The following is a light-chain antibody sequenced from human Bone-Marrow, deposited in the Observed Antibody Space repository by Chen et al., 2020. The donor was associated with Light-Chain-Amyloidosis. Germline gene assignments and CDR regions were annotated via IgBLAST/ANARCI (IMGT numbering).Light chain of an antibody. Sequence: SYELTQPPSVSVSPGQTARITCSGDDLPTKYAYWYQQKPGQAPVLVIHRDTERPLGISERFSGSSSGTTATLTIIGVQAEDEADYHCQSADSSGTYEVIFGGGTKLTVL. J-gene: IGLJ2*01. CDR3: QSADSSGTYEVI. V-gene: IGLV3-25*03. CDR2: RDT. CDR1: DLPTKY.